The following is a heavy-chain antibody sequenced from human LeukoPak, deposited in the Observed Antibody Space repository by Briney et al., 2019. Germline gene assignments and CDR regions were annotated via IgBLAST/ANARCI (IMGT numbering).Heavy chain of an antibody. CDR2: ISAYNSNT. CDR3: AREPYYYDSSGYYPHFDY. CDR1: GYTFTNYG. V-gene: IGHV1-18*01. J-gene: IGHJ4*02. D-gene: IGHD3-22*01. Sequence: ASVKVSCKASGYTFTNYGISWVRQAPGQGLEWMGWISAYNSNTNYAQKFQGRVTMTTDTSTSTVYMELRSLRSDDTAVYYCAREPYYYDSSGYYPHFDYWGQGTLVTVSS.